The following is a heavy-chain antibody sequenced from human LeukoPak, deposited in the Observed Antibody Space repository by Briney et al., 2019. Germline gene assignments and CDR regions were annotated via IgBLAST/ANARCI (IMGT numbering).Heavy chain of an antibody. D-gene: IGHD2-21*02. CDR1: GGSISNYY. J-gene: IGHJ4*02. CDR3: ARQGVATAIDY. CDR2: ISDSGNT. V-gene: IGHV4-4*07. Sequence: PSETLSLTCTVSGGSISNYYWSWIRQPARKGLEWIGRISDSGNTNYNPSLKSRVTMSVDTSMNLFALKLSSVTAADTAVYYGARQGVATAIDYWGQGTLVTVS.